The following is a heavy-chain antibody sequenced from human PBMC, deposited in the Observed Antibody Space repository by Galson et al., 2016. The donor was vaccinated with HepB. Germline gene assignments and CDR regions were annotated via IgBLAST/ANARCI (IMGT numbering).Heavy chain of an antibody. D-gene: IGHD3-22*01. CDR1: GFTVSTNF. V-gene: IGHV3-53*01. CDR2: TYRSGAA. Sequence: SLRLSCAASGFTVSTNFMSWVRQAPGTGLEWVSVTYRSGAAYFADPVKGRFTSSRDNSKNTLYLQVNSLRAEDSAVYYCARGSTTYYYDRNGMPDAFDIWGQGTMVIVSS. J-gene: IGHJ3*02. CDR3: ARGSTTYYYDRNGMPDAFDI.